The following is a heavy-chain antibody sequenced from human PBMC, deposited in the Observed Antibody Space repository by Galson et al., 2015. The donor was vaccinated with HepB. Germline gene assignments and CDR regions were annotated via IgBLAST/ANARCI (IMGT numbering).Heavy chain of an antibody. Sequence: SLRLSCAASGFTVSSDYMNWVRQAPGKGLEWVSVIYTGGSTYYADSVKGRFTISRDNSKNTVYLQMNSLRPEDTAVYYCARILYNWNLNYYYGMDVWGQGTTATVSS. CDR2: IYTGGST. CDR1: GFTVSSDY. J-gene: IGHJ6*02. V-gene: IGHV3-66*02. CDR3: ARILYNWNLNYYYGMDV. D-gene: IGHD1-20*01.